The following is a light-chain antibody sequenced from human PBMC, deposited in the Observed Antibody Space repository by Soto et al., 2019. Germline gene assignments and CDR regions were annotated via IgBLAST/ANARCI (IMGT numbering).Light chain of an antibody. Sequence: DVVMTQSPLSLPVTLGQPASISCRSSQSPLYSDGNTYLSWFQQRPGQSPRRLIYKVANRDSGVPDRCSVSGSGTDFTLKISRVEAEDVGVYYCMQGTHWPWTFGQGTKVEIK. CDR3: MQGTHWPWT. CDR2: KVA. J-gene: IGKJ1*01. CDR1: QSPLYSDGNTY. V-gene: IGKV2-30*01.